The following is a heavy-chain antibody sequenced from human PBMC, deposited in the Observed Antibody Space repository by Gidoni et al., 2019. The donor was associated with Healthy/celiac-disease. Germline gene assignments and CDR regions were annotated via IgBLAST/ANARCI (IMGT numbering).Heavy chain of an antibody. Sequence: QVQLVQSGPEVKKPGASVKVSCKASGSPFTSYAMHWVRQAPGQRLEWMGWINAGNGNTKYSQKFQGRVTITRDTSASTAYMELSSLRSEDTAVYYCARHDYRLYGMDVWGQGTTVTVSS. J-gene: IGHJ6*02. V-gene: IGHV1-3*01. CDR3: ARHDYRLYGMDV. CDR2: INAGNGNT. CDR1: GSPFTSYA. D-gene: IGHD4-4*01.